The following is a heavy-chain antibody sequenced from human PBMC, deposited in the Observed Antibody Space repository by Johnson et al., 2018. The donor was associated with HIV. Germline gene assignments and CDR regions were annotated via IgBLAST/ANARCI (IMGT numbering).Heavy chain of an antibody. D-gene: IGHD3-22*01. CDR2: IYSGGST. Sequence: VQLLESGGGLIQPGGSLRLSCAASGFIVSNNYMSWVRQAPGKGLEWVSGIYSGGSTYYADSVKGRFTISRANSKNTVYLQMKSLRAEDTAVYYCARGYYDSSGRGWGQGTMVTVSS. CDR1: GFIVSNNY. CDR3: ARGYYDSSGRG. J-gene: IGHJ3*01. V-gene: IGHV3-53*01.